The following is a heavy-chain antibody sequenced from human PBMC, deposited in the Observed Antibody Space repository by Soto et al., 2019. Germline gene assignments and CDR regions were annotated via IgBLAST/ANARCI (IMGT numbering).Heavy chain of an antibody. Sequence: ASVKVSCKASGYMFTKSAMHWVRQAPGQRLEWMGWISGDSGNTKYSPKLQDRVSITRDTSASTAYLELSSLRAEDTALYYCARDGVATGNINFDYWGQGTLVTVS. CDR1: GYMFTKSA. V-gene: IGHV1-3*01. CDR2: ISGDSGNT. J-gene: IGHJ4*03. CDR3: ARDGVATGNINFDY. D-gene: IGHD3-9*01.